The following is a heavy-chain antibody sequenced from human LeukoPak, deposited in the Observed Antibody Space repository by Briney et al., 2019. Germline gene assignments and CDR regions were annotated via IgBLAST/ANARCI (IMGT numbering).Heavy chain of an antibody. CDR3: TRVGYINEGIDY. CDR2: IKQDGSKK. V-gene: IGHV3-7*04. Sequence: GGSLRLSCVASGFPFSSYWMIWVRQAPGKGLEWVANIKQDGSKKSYVDSVKGRFTISRDNAKNSLYLQMNSLRAEDTAIYYCTRVGYINEGIDYWGQGTLVTVSS. J-gene: IGHJ4*02. D-gene: IGHD4-11*01. CDR1: GFPFSSYW.